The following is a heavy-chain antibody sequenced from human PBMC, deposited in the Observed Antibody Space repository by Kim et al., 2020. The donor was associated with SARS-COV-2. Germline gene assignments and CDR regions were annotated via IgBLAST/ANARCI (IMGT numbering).Heavy chain of an antibody. CDR3: TRGPF. J-gene: IGHJ4*02. CDR1: GFSFSEWW. V-gene: IGHV3-74*01. CDR2: IDNDGTTT. Sequence: GGSLRLSCAASGFSFSEWWMDWVRQAPGKGPEWVARIDNDGTTTLYADPGKGRFTISRDNSKNTLYLQMTGLRADDTGVYYCTRGPFWGQGTLVTVSS.